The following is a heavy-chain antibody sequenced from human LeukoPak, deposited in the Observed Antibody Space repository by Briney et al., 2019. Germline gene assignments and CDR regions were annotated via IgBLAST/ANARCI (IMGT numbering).Heavy chain of an antibody. Sequence: PSETLSLTCTVSNGSIGSFYWTWIRQPPGKGLEWTGYIFHSGSTKYNPSLKSRVTISVDTSKNQFSLKLTSITAADTAVYYCARRRIYYHFDYWGQGARVTVSS. CDR2: IFHSGST. D-gene: IGHD3-22*01. V-gene: IGHV4-59*08. CDR1: NGSIGSFY. J-gene: IGHJ4*02. CDR3: ARRRIYYHFDY.